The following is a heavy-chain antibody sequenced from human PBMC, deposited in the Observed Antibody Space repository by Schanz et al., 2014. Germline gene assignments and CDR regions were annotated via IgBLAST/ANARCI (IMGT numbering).Heavy chain of an antibody. CDR1: GYSFTEYF. CDR3: ARARYTGYDCSGY. J-gene: IGHJ4*02. Sequence: QVQLVQSGPAVKKPGASMKVSCLASGYSFTEYFLHWVRQAPGQGLEWMGWINPNSGETNYEQKXXGRVTLTSDTSISTAFMELSGLTSDDTATYFCARARYTGYDCSGYWGQGTLLIVSS. V-gene: IGHV1-2*02. D-gene: IGHD5-12*01. CDR2: INPNSGET.